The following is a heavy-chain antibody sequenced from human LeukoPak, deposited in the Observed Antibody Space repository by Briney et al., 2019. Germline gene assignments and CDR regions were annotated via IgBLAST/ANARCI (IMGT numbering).Heavy chain of an antibody. CDR3: AKDTDRVSPYYYDSSGYQTHPDY. Sequence: GGSLRLSCAASGFTFDDYAMHWVRQAPGKGLEWVSLIGGDGGSTYYADSVKGRFTISRDNSKNSLYLQMNSLRTEDTALYYCAKDTDRVSPYYYDSSGYQTHPDYWGQGTLVTVSS. CDR1: GFTFDDYA. J-gene: IGHJ4*02. V-gene: IGHV3-43*02. D-gene: IGHD3-22*01. CDR2: IGGDGGST.